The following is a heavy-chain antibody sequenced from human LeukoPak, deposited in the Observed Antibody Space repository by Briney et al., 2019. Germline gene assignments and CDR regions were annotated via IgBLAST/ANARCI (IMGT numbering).Heavy chain of an antibody. J-gene: IGHJ4*02. Sequence: PSQTLSLTCTVSGGSISSGSYYWSWIRQPAGKGLEWIGRIYTSGSTNYNPSLKSRVTISVDTSKNQFSLKLSSVTAADPAVYYWAREIDYGGNPDYGGQGTLVTVPS. D-gene: IGHD4-23*01. CDR3: AREIDYGGNPDY. CDR1: GGSISSGSYY. V-gene: IGHV4-61*02. CDR2: IYTSGST.